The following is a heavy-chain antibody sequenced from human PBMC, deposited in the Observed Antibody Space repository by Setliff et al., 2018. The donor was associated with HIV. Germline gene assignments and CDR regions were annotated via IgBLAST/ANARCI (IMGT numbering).Heavy chain of an antibody. Sequence: GGSLRLSCAASGFTFSNYAMTWVRQAPGKGLEWVSGISDSGGSTYYADSVKGRFTISRDNSKYTLYMQMNSLGADDTAVYYCAKGVRDGYNWGYYFDYWGQGTLVTVSS. J-gene: IGHJ4*02. D-gene: IGHD1-1*01. CDR2: ISDSGGST. V-gene: IGHV3-23*01. CDR1: GFTFSNYA. CDR3: AKGVRDGYNWGYYFDY.